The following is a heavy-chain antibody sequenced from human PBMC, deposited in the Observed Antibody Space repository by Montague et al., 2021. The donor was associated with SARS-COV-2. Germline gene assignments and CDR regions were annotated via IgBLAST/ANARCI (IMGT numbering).Heavy chain of an antibody. V-gene: IGHV4-59*01. D-gene: IGHD6-13*01. CDR3: ARVGRGSSWYEVAFDI. Sequence: SETLSLTCTVSGGSISRYSWTWIRQPPGKGLEWIGYIYNSGSTNYNPSLTSRVTISVDTSKNQFSLKLSSVAAADTAVYYCARVGRGSSWYEVAFDIWDQGTMVTASS. CDR1: GGSISRYS. J-gene: IGHJ3*02. CDR2: IYNSGST.